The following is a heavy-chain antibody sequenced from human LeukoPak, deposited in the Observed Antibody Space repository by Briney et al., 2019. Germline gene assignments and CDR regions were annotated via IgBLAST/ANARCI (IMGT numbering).Heavy chain of an antibody. Sequence: ASVKVSCKASGYTFTGYYMHWVRQAPGQGLEWMGWINPNSGGTNYAQKFQGRVTMTRDTSISTAYMELSRLRSDDTAVNYCAREHPGYSSSWYVDYWGQGTLVTVSS. CDR3: AREHPGYSSSWYVDY. D-gene: IGHD6-13*01. CDR2: INPNSGGT. CDR1: GYTFTGYY. V-gene: IGHV1-2*02. J-gene: IGHJ4*02.